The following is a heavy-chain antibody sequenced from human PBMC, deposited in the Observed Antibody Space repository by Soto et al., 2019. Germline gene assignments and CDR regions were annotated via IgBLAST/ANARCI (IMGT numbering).Heavy chain of an antibody. CDR2: VYYIGRT. Sequence: HLHESGPGVVKPSETLSLTCTVSGDSISNNDYYWMWIRQTPGKGLEWIGYVYYIGRTYYIPALKSQLSMSVDTSKNQFSLKLSSVTAADTAISYCARMSYYYDKWYFDLWGRGNLVTVSS. CDR3: ARMSYYYDKWYFDL. CDR1: GDSISNNDYY. J-gene: IGHJ2*01. V-gene: IGHV4-30-4*01. D-gene: IGHD3-22*01.